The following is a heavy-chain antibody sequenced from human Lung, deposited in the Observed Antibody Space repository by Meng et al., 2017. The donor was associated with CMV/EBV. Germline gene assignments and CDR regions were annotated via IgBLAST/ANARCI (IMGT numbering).Heavy chain of an antibody. J-gene: IGHJ6*02. Sequence: GESLKISCAASGFTFSAYAINWVRQAPGPGLEWVSSISSTGTYIYYADSVKGRFTISRDNDKNSLYLQMNSLRAGDTAVYYCAKGWDGMDVWGQGTTVTVSS. D-gene: IGHD6-19*01. CDR2: ISSTGTYI. CDR1: GFTFSAYA. V-gene: IGHV3-21*01. CDR3: AKGWDGMDV.